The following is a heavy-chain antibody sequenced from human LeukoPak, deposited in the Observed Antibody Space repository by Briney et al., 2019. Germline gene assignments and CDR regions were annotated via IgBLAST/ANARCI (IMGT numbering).Heavy chain of an antibody. Sequence: GGSLRLSCAASGFTFSSYAMHWVRQAPGKGLGWVAVISYDGSNKYYADSVKGRFTISRDNSKNTLYLQMNSLRAEDTAVYYCAVSLNWNVYMDVWGKGTTVTVSS. CDR1: GFTFSSYA. CDR2: ISYDGSNK. J-gene: IGHJ6*03. D-gene: IGHD1-1*01. V-gene: IGHV3-30*01. CDR3: AVSLNWNVYMDV.